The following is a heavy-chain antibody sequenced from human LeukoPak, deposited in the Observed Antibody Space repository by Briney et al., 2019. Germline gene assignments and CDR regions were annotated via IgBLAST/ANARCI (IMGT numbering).Heavy chain of an antibody. CDR1: GFTFSSYW. V-gene: IGHV3-74*01. CDR3: ARGYGSSRGWY. CDR2: INSDGSST. Sequence: PGGSLRLSCAASGFTFSSYWMHWVRQAPGKGLVWVSRINSDGSSTSYADSVKGRFTISRDNAKNTLYLQMNSLRAEDMAVYYCARGYGSSRGWYWGQGTLVTVSS. D-gene: IGHD3-10*01. J-gene: IGHJ4*02.